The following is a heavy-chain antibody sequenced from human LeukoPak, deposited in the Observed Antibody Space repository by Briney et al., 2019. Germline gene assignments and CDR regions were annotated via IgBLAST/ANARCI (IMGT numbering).Heavy chain of an antibody. V-gene: IGHV3-73*01. CDR3: TRDSGTYNWFDP. CDR2: IDKKDKGYATAT. J-gene: IGHJ5*02. CDR1: GFTFSGSA. Sequence: GGSLRLSCAASGFTFSGSAIHWVRQSCGKGLEWVGQIDKKDKGYATATAYAASVKGRFTISRDDSINTAYLQMKSLKTEDTALYYCTRDSGTYNWFDPWGQGTLVTVSS. D-gene: IGHD1-26*01.